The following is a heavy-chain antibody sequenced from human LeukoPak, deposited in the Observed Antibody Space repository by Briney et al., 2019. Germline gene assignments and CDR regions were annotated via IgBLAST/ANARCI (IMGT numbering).Heavy chain of an antibody. Sequence: ASVKVSCKVSGYTLTELSMHWVRQAPGKGLEWMGGFDPEDGETIYAQKFQGRVTMTEDTSTDTAYMELSSLRSEDTAVYYCATYSITFGGVISWRPFDYWGQGTLVTVSS. CDR1: GYTLTELS. CDR2: FDPEDGET. CDR3: ATYSITFGGVISWRPFDY. J-gene: IGHJ4*02. D-gene: IGHD3-16*02. V-gene: IGHV1-24*01.